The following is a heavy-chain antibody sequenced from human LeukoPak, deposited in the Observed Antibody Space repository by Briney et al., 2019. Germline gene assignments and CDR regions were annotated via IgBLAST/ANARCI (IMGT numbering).Heavy chain of an antibody. CDR2: ISSSSSYI. J-gene: IGHJ4*02. V-gene: IGHV3-21*01. Sequence: GGSLRLSCAASGFTFSSYAMSWVRQAPGKGLEWVSAISSSSSYIYYADSVKGRFTISRDNAKNSLYLQMNSLRAEDTAVYYCAREGDIVVVVAAIYFDYWGQGTLVTVSS. CDR3: AREGDIVVVVAAIYFDY. CDR1: GFTFSSYA. D-gene: IGHD2-15*01.